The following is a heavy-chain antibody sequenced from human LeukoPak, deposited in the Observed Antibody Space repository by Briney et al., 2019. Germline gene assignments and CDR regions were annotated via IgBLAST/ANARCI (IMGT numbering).Heavy chain of an antibody. CDR1: GYAFTSYA. CDR3: ARNPHFDWLLGTFDY. J-gene: IGHJ4*02. D-gene: IGHD3-9*01. Sequence: ASVKVSCKASGYAFTSYAMNWVRQAPGQGLEWMGWINTNTGNPTYAQGFTGRFVFSLDTSVSTAYLQISSLKAEDTAVYYCARNPHFDWLLGTFDYWGQGTLVTVSS. CDR2: INTNTGNP. V-gene: IGHV7-4-1*02.